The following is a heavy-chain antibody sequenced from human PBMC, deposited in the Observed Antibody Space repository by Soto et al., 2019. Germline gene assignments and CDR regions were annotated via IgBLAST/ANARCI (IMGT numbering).Heavy chain of an antibody. CDR2: IYYSGST. Sequence: PSETLSLTCTVSGGSISSYYWSWIRQPPGKGLEWIGYIYYSGSTNYNPSLKSRVTISVDTSKNQFSLKLSSVTAADTAVYYCALYPSPAGGFPWFDPRGQGTLVTGSA. D-gene: IGHD2-8*01. CDR1: GGSISSYY. CDR3: ALYPSPAGGFPWFDP. V-gene: IGHV4-59*08. J-gene: IGHJ5*01.